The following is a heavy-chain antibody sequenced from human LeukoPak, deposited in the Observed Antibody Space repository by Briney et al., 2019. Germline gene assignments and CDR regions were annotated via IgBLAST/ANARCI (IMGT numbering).Heavy chain of an antibody. V-gene: IGHV3-21*04. Sequence: PGGSLRLSCAASGFTFSSYSMNWVRQAPGKGLEWVSSISSSSSYIYYADSVKGRFTISRDNSKNTLYLQMNSLRADDTAVYYCAKGRSAGDYSPFDYWGQGTLVTVSS. J-gene: IGHJ4*02. CDR2: ISSSSSYI. CDR1: GFTFSSYS. CDR3: AKGRSAGDYSPFDY. D-gene: IGHD4-11*01.